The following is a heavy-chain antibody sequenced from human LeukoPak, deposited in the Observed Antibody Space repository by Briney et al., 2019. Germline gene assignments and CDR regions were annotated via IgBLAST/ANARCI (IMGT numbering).Heavy chain of an antibody. CDR1: GGSISSYY. CDR2: IYYSGST. V-gene: IGHV4-59*01. CDR3: ARGTYYYASSGYYFYR. J-gene: IGHJ4*02. D-gene: IGHD3-22*01. Sequence: SETLSLTCTVSGGSISSYYWSWIRQPPGKGLEWIGYIYYSGSTNYNPSLKSRVTISVDTSKNQFSLKLSSVTAADTAVYYCARGTYYYASSGYYFYRWGQGTLVTVSS.